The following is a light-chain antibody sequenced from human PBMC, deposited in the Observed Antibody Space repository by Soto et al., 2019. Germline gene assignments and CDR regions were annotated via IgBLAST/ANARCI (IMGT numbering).Light chain of an antibody. CDR3: QQYNNWPWT. V-gene: IGKV3-20*01. J-gene: IGKJ1*01. CDR2: GAS. Sequence: EIVLTQSPGTLSLSPGERATLSCRASQTISSTFLAWYRQRPGQAPRLLIYGASSRATGIPDRFSGSGSGTDFTLTISRLEPEDFAVYYCQQYNNWPWTFGQGTKVDIK. CDR1: QTISSTF.